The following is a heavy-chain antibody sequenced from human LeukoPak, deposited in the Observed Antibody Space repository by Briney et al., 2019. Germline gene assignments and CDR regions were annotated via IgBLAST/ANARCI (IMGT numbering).Heavy chain of an antibody. CDR3: ARRERDSSGLNWFDP. Sequence: SETLSLTCTVSGGSISNHYWSWSRQPPGKGLEWIGYIYYSGSTQYNPSLKSRVTMLIDTSRNQFPLKLNSVTATDTAVYYCARRERDSSGLNWFDPWGQGTLVTVSS. D-gene: IGHD6-19*01. CDR2: IYYSGST. J-gene: IGHJ5*02. V-gene: IGHV4-59*08. CDR1: GGSISNHY.